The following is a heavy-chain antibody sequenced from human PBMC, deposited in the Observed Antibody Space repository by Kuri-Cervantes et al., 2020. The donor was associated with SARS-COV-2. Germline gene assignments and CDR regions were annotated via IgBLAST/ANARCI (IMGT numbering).Heavy chain of an antibody. V-gene: IGHV3-7*01. J-gene: IGHJ4*02. D-gene: IGHD3-16*02. CDR3: ARDTQPHDYDYVWGSYREIYFDY. CDR2: IKPDGSVK. Sequence: GESLKISCAASGIAFSGCWMSWVRQAPGKGLEWLANIKPDGSVKSYVDSVKGRFTISRDNAKNSLYLQMNSLRAEDTAVYYCARDTQPHDYDYVWGSYREIYFDYWGQGTLVTVSS. CDR1: GIAFSGCW.